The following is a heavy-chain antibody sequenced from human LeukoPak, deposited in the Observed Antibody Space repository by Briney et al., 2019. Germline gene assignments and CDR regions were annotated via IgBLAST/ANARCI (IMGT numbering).Heavy chain of an antibody. CDR3: ARQNTPHGNFDY. CDR1: GFTFSSYD. V-gene: IGHV3-13*01. J-gene: IGHJ4*02. Sequence: PGGSLRLSCAASGFTFSSYDMHWVRQATGKGLEWVSAIGVAANTFYSGSVKGRFTISRENAKNSLYLLMSSLRAEDTAVYYCARQNTPHGNFDYWGPGTLVTVSS. D-gene: IGHD1-26*01. CDR2: IGVAANT.